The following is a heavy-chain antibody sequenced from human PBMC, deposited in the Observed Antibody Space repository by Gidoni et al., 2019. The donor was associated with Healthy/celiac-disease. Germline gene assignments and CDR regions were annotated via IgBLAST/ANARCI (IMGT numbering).Heavy chain of an antibody. D-gene: IGHD3-22*01. V-gene: IGHV4-34*01. J-gene: IGHJ4*02. CDR3: ARSHSGYPDY. Sequence: QVQLQQWGAGLLKTSETLSITCAVYGGSFSGYYWSGIRQPPGKGLEWIGEINHSGSTNYNPSLKSRVTISVDTSKNQFSLKLSSVTAADTAVYYCARSHSGYPDYWGQGTLVTVSS. CDR2: INHSGST. CDR1: GGSFSGYY.